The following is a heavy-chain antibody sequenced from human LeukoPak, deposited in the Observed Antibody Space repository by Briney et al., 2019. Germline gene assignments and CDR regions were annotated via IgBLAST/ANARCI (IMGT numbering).Heavy chain of an antibody. V-gene: IGHV3-23*01. CDR2: ISGSGGST. D-gene: IGHD3-22*01. CDR3: AKDLTTYDSSSYYDYYFDY. CDR1: GFTFSSYA. J-gene: IGHJ4*02. Sequence: GGSLRLSCAASGFTFSSYAMSWVRQAPGKGLEWVSAISGSGGSTYYADSVKGRFTISRDNSKNTLYLQMNSLRAEDTAVYYCAKDLTTYDSSSYYDYYFDYWGQGTLVTVSS.